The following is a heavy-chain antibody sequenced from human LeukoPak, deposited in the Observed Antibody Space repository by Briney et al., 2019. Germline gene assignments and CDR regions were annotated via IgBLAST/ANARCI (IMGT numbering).Heavy chain of an antibody. J-gene: IGHJ4*02. CDR3: ARIRAVAGRGLDY. CDR1: GFTVSSNY. V-gene: IGHV3-53*01. CDR2: IYSGGST. D-gene: IGHD6-19*01. Sequence: GGSLRLSCAASGFTVSSNYMSWVRQAPGKGLEWVSVIYSGGSTYYADSVKGRFTISRDNSKNTLYPQMNSLRAEDTAVYYCARIRAVAGRGLDYWGQGTLVTVSS.